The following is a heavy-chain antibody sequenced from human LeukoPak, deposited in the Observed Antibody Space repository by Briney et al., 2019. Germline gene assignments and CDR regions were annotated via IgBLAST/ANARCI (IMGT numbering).Heavy chain of an antibody. Sequence: PGGSLRLSCAASGFTFSDYYMSWIRQAPGKGLEWVSYISSSGSTIYYADSVKGRFTISRDNAKNTLYLQMNSLSAEDTAVYYCAREVSGSSYFDYWGQGTQFTVSS. CDR3: AREVSGSSYFDY. CDR2: ISSSGSTI. V-gene: IGHV3-11*04. CDR1: GFTFSDYY. J-gene: IGHJ4*02. D-gene: IGHD1-26*01.